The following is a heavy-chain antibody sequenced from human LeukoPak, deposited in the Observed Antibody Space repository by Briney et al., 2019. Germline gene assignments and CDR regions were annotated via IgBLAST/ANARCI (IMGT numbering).Heavy chain of an antibody. V-gene: IGHV4-59*12. D-gene: IGHD3-10*01. Sequence: SETLSLTCTVSGGSISSYYWSWIRQPPGKGLEWIGYIYYSGSTNYNPSLKSRVTISVNTSKNQFSLKLSSVTAADTAVYYCARERGDASEGIGYFDYWGQGTLVTVS. CDR2: IYYSGST. CDR1: GGSISSYY. J-gene: IGHJ4*02. CDR3: ARERGDASEGIGYFDY.